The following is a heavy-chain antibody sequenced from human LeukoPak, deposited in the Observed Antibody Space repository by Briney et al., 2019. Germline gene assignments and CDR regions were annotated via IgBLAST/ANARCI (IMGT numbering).Heavy chain of an antibody. Sequence: ASVKVSRKASGYIFTDYYLYWVRQAPGQGLEVMGWIKCDTGDTSYSQKFQGRVTMTRDTSITTAYMELSRLRSDDTAVYYCARDGSSLMVEFDYWGQGTLVTVPS. CDR1: GYIFTDYY. V-gene: IGHV1-2*02. J-gene: IGHJ4*02. CDR2: IKCDTGDT. D-gene: IGHD2-15*01. CDR3: ARDGSSLMVEFDY.